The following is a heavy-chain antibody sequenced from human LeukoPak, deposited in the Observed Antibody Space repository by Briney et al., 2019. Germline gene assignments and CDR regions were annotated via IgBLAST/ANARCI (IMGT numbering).Heavy chain of an antibody. CDR1: GGSISSYY. CDR3: ARIPGYSSSWYARGAYYYYGMDV. D-gene: IGHD6-13*01. Sequence: PSETLSLTCTVSGGSISSYYWSWIRQPPGKGLEWIGYIYYSGSTNYNPSLKSRVTISVDTSKNQFSLKLSSVTAADTAVYYCARIPGYSSSWYARGAYYYYGMDVWGHGTTVTVSS. J-gene: IGHJ6*02. V-gene: IGHV4-59*01. CDR2: IYYSGST.